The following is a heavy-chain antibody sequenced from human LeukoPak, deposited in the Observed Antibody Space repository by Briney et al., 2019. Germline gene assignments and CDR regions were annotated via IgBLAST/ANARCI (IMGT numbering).Heavy chain of an antibody. J-gene: IGHJ5*02. CDR1: GGSISSYY. CDR3: ASLGSVLRYFDWSIDP. V-gene: IGHV4-34*01. Sequence: SETLSLTCTVSGGSISSYYWSWIRQPPGKGLEWIGEINHSGSTNYNPSLKSRVTISVDTSKNQFSLKLSSVTAADTAVYYCASLGSVLRYFDWSIDPWGQGTLVTVSS. D-gene: IGHD3-9*01. CDR2: INHSGST.